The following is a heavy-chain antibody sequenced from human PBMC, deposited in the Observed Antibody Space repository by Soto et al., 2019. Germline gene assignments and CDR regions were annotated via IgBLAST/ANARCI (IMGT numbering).Heavy chain of an antibody. CDR1: GGSISISTYY. D-gene: IGHD2-2*01. CDR3: AREVPAATRIGWFDP. J-gene: IGHJ5*02. CDR2: IYYSGST. Sequence: SETLSVTCIVAGGSISISTYYWGWIRQPPGKGREWIGSIYYSGSTYYRPSLKSRVTISVDTSKNQFSLKLSSVTAADTAVYYCAREVPAATRIGWFDPWGQGTMVTVSS. V-gene: IGHV4-39*01.